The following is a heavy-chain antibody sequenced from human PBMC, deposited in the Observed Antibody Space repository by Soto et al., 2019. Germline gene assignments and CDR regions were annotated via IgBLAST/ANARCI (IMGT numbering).Heavy chain of an antibody. CDR1: GGSISSGGYY. V-gene: IGHV4-31*03. CDR2: IYYSGST. J-gene: IGHJ4*02. D-gene: IGHD1-20*01. CDR3: ARGITGTMDSNFYY. Sequence: SETLSLTCTVSGGSISSGGYYWSWIRQHPGKGLEWIGYIYYSGSTYYNPSLKSRVTISVDTSTNQFSLKLSSVTAADTAVYYCARGITGTMDSNFYYWGQGTLVTVSS.